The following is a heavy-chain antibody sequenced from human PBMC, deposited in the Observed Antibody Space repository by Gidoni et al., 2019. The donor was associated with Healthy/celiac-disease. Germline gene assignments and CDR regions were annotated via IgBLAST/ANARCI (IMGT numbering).Heavy chain of an antibody. Sequence: QLHLQESVPGLVKPSETLSLTCTVSGGSIRSSRYYWGWIRQPPGKGMGWIGSIYYSGSTYYNPSLKSRVTISVDTSKNQFSLKLSSVTAADTAVYYCARFVTTVVSPHDYWGQGTLVTVSS. CDR1: GGSIRSSRYY. CDR2: IYYSGST. CDR3: ARFVTTVVSPHDY. V-gene: IGHV4-39*01. J-gene: IGHJ4*02. D-gene: IGHD4-17*01.